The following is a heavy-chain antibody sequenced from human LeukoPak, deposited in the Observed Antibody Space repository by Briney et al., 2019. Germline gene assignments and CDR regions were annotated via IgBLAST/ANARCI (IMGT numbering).Heavy chain of an antibody. V-gene: IGHV3-7*03. Sequence: GGSLRLSCAPSGFTFGTYWMSWVRQAPGKGLEWVANIKEDGSEKHYVDSVKGRFTIFRDNAKNSLSLQMNSLRDDDTAVYYCAREVLRTASAFDHWGQGTLVTVSS. CDR3: AREVLRTASAFDH. D-gene: IGHD5-18*01. CDR2: IKEDGSEK. CDR1: GFTFGTYW. J-gene: IGHJ4*02.